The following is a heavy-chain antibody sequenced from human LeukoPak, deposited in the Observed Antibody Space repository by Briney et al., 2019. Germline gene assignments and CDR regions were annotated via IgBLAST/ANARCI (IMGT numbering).Heavy chain of an antibody. CDR2: IFYSGST. D-gene: IGHD6-19*01. V-gene: IGHV4-39*01. Sequence: SETLSLTCTVSGGSISGGRYFWGWIRQPPGKELEWIGTIFYSGSTYYNPSLQGRVTMSVDTSKNQFSLELRSVTAADTSLYYCARHLTNWESVAAPPASDAFGIWGQGAMVTVSS. J-gene: IGHJ3*02. CDR3: ARHLTNWESVAAPPASDAFGI. CDR1: GGSISGGRYF.